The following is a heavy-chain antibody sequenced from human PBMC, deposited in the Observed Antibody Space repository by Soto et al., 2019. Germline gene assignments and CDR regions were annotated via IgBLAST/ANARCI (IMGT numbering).Heavy chain of an antibody. Sequence: SETLSLTCTVSGGSISSGDYYWSWIRQPPGKGLEWIGYIYYSGSTYYNPSLKNRITISVDTPKNQLSLKLSSVTAADTAVYYCARAFDDSSGYYGGLGYWGQGTLVTVSS. J-gene: IGHJ4*02. CDR3: ARAFDDSSGYYGGLGY. CDR1: GGSISSGDYY. CDR2: IYYSGST. V-gene: IGHV4-30-4*01. D-gene: IGHD3-22*01.